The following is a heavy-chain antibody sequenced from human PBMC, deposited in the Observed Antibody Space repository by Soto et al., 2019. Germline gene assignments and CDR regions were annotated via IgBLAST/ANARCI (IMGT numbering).Heavy chain of an antibody. V-gene: IGHV4-4*07. CDR3: ARGMTPPGAPAWYYFDS. CDR1: GASIAGSSY. CDR2: FSLSGTT. D-gene: IGHD2-8*02. J-gene: IGHJ4*02. Sequence: SETLSLTCSVSGASIAGSSYWSWIRQPAGKGLEWIGRFSLSGTTNYSPSLRSRVTMSADVSKNQFSLRLTSVTAADTALYYCARGMTPPGAPAWYYFDSWGQGTLVTVSS.